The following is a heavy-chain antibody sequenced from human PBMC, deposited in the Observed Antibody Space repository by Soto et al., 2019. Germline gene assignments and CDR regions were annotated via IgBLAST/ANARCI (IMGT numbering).Heavy chain of an antibody. CDR1: GGSISSNY. J-gene: IGHJ5*02. CDR2: IYYSGST. V-gene: IGHV4-59*08. Sequence: SETLSLTCSVSGGSISSNYWSWIRQAPGKGLEWIGYIYYSGSTNYNPSLKSRVTISVDTSKNQFSLKMRSVTAADTAVYYCARRYSSGRFDPWGQGTLVTVSS. D-gene: IGHD6-19*01. CDR3: ARRYSSGRFDP.